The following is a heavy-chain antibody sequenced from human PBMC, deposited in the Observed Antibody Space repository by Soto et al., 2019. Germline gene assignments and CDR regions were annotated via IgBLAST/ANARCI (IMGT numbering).Heavy chain of an antibody. V-gene: IGHV3-23*01. CDR2: ISTSGAGT. CDR3: ATVYRYGDPEH. CDR1: GFTFSTYA. Sequence: EVQLLESGGDLVQPGGSLRLSCAASGFTFSTYAMNWVRQAPGKGLEWVSGISTSGAGTYYADSVKGRFTISRDNSKNTLFLQMNSLRAEDSGLYYCATVYRYGDPEHRGQGTLVTVSS. J-gene: IGHJ1*01. D-gene: IGHD4-17*01.